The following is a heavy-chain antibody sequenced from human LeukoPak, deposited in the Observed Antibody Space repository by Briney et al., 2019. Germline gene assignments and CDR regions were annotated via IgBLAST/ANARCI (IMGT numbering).Heavy chain of an antibody. CDR1: GFTFSSYE. D-gene: IGHD6-19*01. CDR3: AREMHWLDY. V-gene: IGHV3-48*03. Sequence: PGGSLRLSRAASGFTFSSYEMNWVRQAPGKGLEWVSYISSSGSTIYYADSVKGRFTISRDNAKNSLYLQMNSLRAEDTAVYYCAREMHWLDYWGQGTLVTVSS. J-gene: IGHJ4*02. CDR2: ISSSGSTI.